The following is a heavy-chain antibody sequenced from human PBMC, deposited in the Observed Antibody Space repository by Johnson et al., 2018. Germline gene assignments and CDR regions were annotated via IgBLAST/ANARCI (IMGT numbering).Heavy chain of an antibody. CDR3: VRGDLEKATIRYGMDV. V-gene: IGHV3-23*04. CDR1: GFTFSSYA. Sequence: VQLVESGGGLVQPGGSLILSCAASGFTFSSYAMNWVRQAPGKGLEWVSTISGSGVNTYYADSVKGRFTISRDGGKNSMYLQMNSLRGEDTAVYYWVRGDLEKATIRYGMDVWGEGTTVTVSS. CDR2: ISGSGVNT. J-gene: IGHJ6*03. D-gene: IGHD5-24*01.